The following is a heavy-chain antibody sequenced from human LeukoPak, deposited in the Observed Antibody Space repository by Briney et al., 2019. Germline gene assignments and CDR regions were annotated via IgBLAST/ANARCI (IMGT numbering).Heavy chain of an antibody. CDR3: VREFRGGTFDF. CDR2: IIPSGGST. V-gene: IGHV1-46*01. J-gene: IGHJ4*02. D-gene: IGHD5-24*01. CDR1: GYTFTSYY. Sequence: ASVKVSCKASGYTFTSYYIHWVRQAPGQGLEWMGIIIPSGGSTNYPPKFQGRITVTRDTSTSIVYMKLSRLRSEDTAMYYCVREFRGGTFDFWGQGTLVTVSS.